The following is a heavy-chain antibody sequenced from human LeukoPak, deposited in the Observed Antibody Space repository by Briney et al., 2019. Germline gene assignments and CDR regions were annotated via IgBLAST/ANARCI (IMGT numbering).Heavy chain of an antibody. V-gene: IGHV4-4*09. J-gene: IGHJ5*02. D-gene: IGHD2-2*03. CDR2: IYTRGST. CDR1: GDSINYHY. Sequence: KRSQTLSLTCTGFGDSINYHYWSWLRQPPGEGLEWIGFIYTRGSTNYNPSLKSRVTMSRDTSKNQVSLTLNSVTAADTAVYYCARHWIETPKTYSYWFDPWGQGTLVTVSS. CDR3: ARHWIETPKTYSYWFDP.